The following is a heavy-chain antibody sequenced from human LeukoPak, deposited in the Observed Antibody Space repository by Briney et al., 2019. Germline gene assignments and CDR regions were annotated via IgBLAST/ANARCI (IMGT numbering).Heavy chain of an antibody. CDR1: GFTFSSYW. D-gene: IGHD2-15*01. V-gene: IGHV3-7*01. J-gene: IGHJ3*02. CDR3: ARDAPPFICSGCHFDAFDI. Sequence: GGSLRLSCAASGFTFSSYWMPWVRQVPGKGLEWVANIMEDGGVKNYVDSVKGRFTISRDNAENSLYLGMNSLRAEDTAVYYCARDAPPFICSGCHFDAFDIWGQGTMVTVSS. CDR2: IMEDGGVK.